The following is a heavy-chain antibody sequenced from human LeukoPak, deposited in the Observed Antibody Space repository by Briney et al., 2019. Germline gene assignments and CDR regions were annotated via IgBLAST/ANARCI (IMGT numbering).Heavy chain of an antibody. CDR3: AKVAAGYSSGWSGYFDY. V-gene: IGHV3-23*01. CDR1: GLTFSSYA. Sequence: GGSLRLSCAASGLTFSSYAMSWVRQAPGKGLEWVSAISGSGGSTYYADSVKGRFTISRDNSKNTLYLQMNSLRAEDTAVYYCAKVAAGYSSGWSGYFDYWGQGTLVTVSS. D-gene: IGHD6-19*01. CDR2: ISGSGGST. J-gene: IGHJ4*02.